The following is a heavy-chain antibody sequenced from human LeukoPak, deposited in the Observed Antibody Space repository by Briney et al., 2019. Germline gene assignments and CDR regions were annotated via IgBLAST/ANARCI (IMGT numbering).Heavy chain of an antibody. D-gene: IGHD2-15*01. CDR3: ARSGPVVAALRNWFDP. CDR1: GYTFTSYY. Sequence: ASVKVSCKASGYTFTSYYMHWVRQAPGQGLEWMGIINPSGGSTSYAQKFQGRVTMTRDMSTSTVYMELSSLRSEDTAVYYCARSGPVVAALRNWFDPWGQGTLVTVSS. CDR2: INPSGGST. V-gene: IGHV1-46*01. J-gene: IGHJ5*02.